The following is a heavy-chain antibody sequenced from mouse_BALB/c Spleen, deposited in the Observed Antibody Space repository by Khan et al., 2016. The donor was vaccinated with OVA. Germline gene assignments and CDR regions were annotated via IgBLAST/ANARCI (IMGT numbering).Heavy chain of an antibody. CDR1: GYTFTSYW. CDR2: INPTSGYT. J-gene: IGHJ2*01. Sequence: QVQLKESGAELAKPGASVKMSCTASGYTFTSYWMRWIKQRPGHGLEWIGYINPTSGYTDYDQKFKDKATLTADKSSSTAYMQLSSLTSDDSAGDYWANDKIDYWGQGTALTVSS. CDR3: ANDKIDY. D-gene: IGHD2-3*01. V-gene: IGHV1-7*01.